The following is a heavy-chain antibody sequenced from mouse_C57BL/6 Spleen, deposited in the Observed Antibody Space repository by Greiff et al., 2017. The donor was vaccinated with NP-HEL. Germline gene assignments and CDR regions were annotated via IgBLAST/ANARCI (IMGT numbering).Heavy chain of an antibody. D-gene: IGHD2-2*01. CDR2: ISDGGSYT. J-gene: IGHJ2*01. V-gene: IGHV5-4*01. CDR3: ARAYGYDRYFDY. CDR1: GFTFSSYA. Sequence: EVQGVESGGGLVKPGGSLKLSCAASGFTFSSYAMSWVRQTPEKRLEWVATISDGGSYTYYPDNVKGRFTISRDNAKNNLYLQMSHLKSEDTAMYYCARAYGYDRYFDYWGQGTTLTVSS.